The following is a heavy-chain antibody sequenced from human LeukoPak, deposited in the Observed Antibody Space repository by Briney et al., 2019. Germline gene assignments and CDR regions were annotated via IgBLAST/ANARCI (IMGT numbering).Heavy chain of an antibody. Sequence: GGSLRLSCADSGCTFSSYDMHWVRQAPGKGLEWVSAICTAGDTYYPGSVKGRFTISRENAKNSLYLKMNSMRAGDTAVYYCAIFGWVSPSYYFVYWGQGTLVTVSS. V-gene: IGHV3-13*04. CDR1: GCTFSSYD. CDR2: ICTAGDT. CDR3: AIFGWVSPSYYFVY. J-gene: IGHJ4*02. D-gene: IGHD3-3*01.